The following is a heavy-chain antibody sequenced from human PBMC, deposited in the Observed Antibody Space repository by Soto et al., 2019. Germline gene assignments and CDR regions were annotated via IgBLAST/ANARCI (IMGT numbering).Heavy chain of an antibody. V-gene: IGHV1-2*04. CDR2: INPNSGGT. D-gene: IGHD3-22*01. J-gene: IGHJ3*02. CDR1: GYTFTGYY. CDR3: ARAPGYYYDSSGYYGEDAFDI. Sequence: ASVKVSCKASGYTFTGYYMHWVRQAPGQGLEWMGWINPNSGGTNYAQKFQGWVTVTRDTSISTAYMELSRLRSDDTAVYYCARAPGYYYDSSGYYGEDAFDIWGQGTMVTVSS.